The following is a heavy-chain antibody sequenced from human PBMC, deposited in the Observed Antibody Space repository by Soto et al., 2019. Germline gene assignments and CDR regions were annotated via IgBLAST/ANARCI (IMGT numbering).Heavy chain of an antibody. CDR2: IRSTGGST. CDR1: GFSFRKYV. CDR3: AKDQGFLEWLPQGGLDV. J-gene: IGHJ6*02. Sequence: EVQLLESGGGLVQPGESLRLSCAASGFSFRKYVMTWVRQAPGKGLEWVSAIRSTGGSTYYADFVKGRFTVSRDNSKNTFYLQMNSLRAEDTALYYCAKDQGFLEWLPQGGLDVWGQGTTVAVSS. V-gene: IGHV3-23*01. D-gene: IGHD3-3*01.